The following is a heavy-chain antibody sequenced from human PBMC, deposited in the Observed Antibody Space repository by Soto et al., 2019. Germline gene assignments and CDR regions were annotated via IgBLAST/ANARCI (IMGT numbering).Heavy chain of an antibody. Sequence: QVQLQESGPGLVKPSETLSLTCTVSGGSISSYYWSWIRQPPGKGLEWIGYIYYSGSTNYNPSLKSRVTISVDTSKNQFSLKLSSVTAADTAVYYCARDDPNVGYPRTYYGTDVWGQGTTVTVSS. CDR1: GGSISSYY. CDR2: IYYSGST. CDR3: ARDDPNVGYPRTYYGTDV. D-gene: IGHD5-12*01. J-gene: IGHJ6*02. V-gene: IGHV4-59*01.